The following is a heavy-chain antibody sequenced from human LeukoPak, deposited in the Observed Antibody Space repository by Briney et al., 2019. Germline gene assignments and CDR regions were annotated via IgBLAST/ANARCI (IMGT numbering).Heavy chain of an antibody. CDR2: TYPSGGT. V-gene: IGHV4-4*07. Sequence: SETLSLTCTVSGGSIRGYYWSWIRQPAGKGLEWIGRTYPSGGTNYNPSLKSRVTISVDTSKNQFSLRLSSVTAADTAVYYCARGSPGVAALTFDYWGQGTLVTVSS. CDR1: GGSIRGYY. CDR3: ARGSPGVAALTFDY. J-gene: IGHJ4*02. D-gene: IGHD4/OR15-4a*01.